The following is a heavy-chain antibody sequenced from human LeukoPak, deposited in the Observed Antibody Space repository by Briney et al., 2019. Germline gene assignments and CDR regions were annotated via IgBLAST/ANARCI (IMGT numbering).Heavy chain of an antibody. D-gene: IGHD1-26*01. CDR3: AKDRGGAPSLYAQDFDY. J-gene: IGHJ4*02. V-gene: IGHV3-30*18. CDR2: ISYDGSNK. CDR1: GFTFSSYG. Sequence: GRSLRLSCAASGFTFSSYGMHWVRQAPGKGLEGVAVISYDGSNKYYADSVKGRFTISRDNSKNTLYLQMNSLRAEDTAVYYCAKDRGGAPSLYAQDFDYWGQETLVTVSS.